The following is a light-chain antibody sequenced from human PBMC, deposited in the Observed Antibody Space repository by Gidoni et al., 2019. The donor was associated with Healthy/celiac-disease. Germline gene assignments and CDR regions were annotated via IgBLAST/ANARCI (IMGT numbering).Light chain of an antibody. V-gene: IGKV1-39*01. CDR2: AAS. Sequence: DIQMTQSPSSLSASVGDRVTITCRARQSISSYLNWYQQKPGKAPKLLIYAASSLQSGVPSRFSGSGSGTDFTLNISRLEPEEFATYYCQQSYSTPLTFGGGTKVEIK. CDR1: QSISSY. CDR3: QQSYSTPLT. J-gene: IGKJ4*01.